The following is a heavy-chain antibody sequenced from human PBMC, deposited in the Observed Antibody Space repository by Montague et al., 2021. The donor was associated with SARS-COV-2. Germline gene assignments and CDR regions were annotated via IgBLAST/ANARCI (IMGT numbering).Heavy chain of an antibody. D-gene: IGHD3-22*01. Sequence: SETLSLTCTVSGGSISSYYWSWIRQPPGKGLEWIGYIYYSGSTNYNPSLKSRVSISVDTSKNQFSLKLSSVTAADTAVYYCARDSDYYDSSSGYYYGMDVWRRGTGVTVSS. CDR1: GGSISSYY. CDR3: ARDSDYYDSSSGYYYGMDV. J-gene: IGHJ6*04. V-gene: IGHV4-59*01. CDR2: IYYSGST.